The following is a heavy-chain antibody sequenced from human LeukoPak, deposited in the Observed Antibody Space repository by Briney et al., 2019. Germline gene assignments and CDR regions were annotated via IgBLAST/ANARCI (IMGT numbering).Heavy chain of an antibody. CDR2: IYSGGST. CDR3: AREVYYYDSSGYYGVDY. Sequence: GGSLRLSCAASGFTVSSNYMSWVRQAPGKGLEWVSVIYSGGSTYYADPVKGRFTISRDNSKNTLYLQMNSLRAEDTAVYYCAREVYYYDSSGYYGVDYWGQGTLVTVSS. CDR1: GFTVSSNY. J-gene: IGHJ4*02. D-gene: IGHD3-22*01. V-gene: IGHV3-66*02.